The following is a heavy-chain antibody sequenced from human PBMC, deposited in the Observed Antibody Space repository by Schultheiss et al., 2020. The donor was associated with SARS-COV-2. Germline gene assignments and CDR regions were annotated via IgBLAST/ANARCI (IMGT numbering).Heavy chain of an antibody. J-gene: IGHJ4*02. D-gene: IGHD3-22*01. V-gene: IGHV3-30*15. CDR1: GFTFSSFA. CDR3: VKDLWGSSGFYYIFDY. CDR2: ISYDGTNK. Sequence: GGSLRLSCAASGFTFSSFAMDWVRQAPGKGLQWVAVISYDGTNKYYADSVKGRFTISRDNSRNTVYLQMGSLRTEDTAVYFCVKDLWGSSGFYYIFDYWGQGTPGTGSP.